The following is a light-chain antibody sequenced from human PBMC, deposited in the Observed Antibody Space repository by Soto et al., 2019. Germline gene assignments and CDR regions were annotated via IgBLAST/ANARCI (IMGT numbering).Light chain of an antibody. J-gene: IGKJ2*01. V-gene: IGKV3-20*01. Sequence: EKVLTQSPDTLSLSPGERAALSCSASQSVHSAYFAWYQQKPGQAPRLRIYGASTRAPGIPDMFSGSGSGTDFTLNIRRLEPEDFAGYYCHQCGNSPYTFGQRTKLEIK. CDR3: HQCGNSPYT. CDR2: GAS. CDR1: QSVHSAY.